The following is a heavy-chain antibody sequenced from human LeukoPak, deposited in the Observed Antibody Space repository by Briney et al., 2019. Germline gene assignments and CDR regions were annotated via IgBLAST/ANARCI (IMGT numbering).Heavy chain of an antibody. V-gene: IGHV1-69*13. J-gene: IGHJ4*02. Sequence: SVKVSCKASGGTFSSYAISWVRQAPGQGLEWMGGIIPIFGTAYYAQKFQGRVTITADEPTSTAYMELSSLRSEDTAVYYCARGPGLYSSGWYSVFDYWGQGTLVTVSS. D-gene: IGHD6-19*01. CDR3: ARGPGLYSSGWYSVFDY. CDR2: IIPIFGTA. CDR1: GGTFSSYA.